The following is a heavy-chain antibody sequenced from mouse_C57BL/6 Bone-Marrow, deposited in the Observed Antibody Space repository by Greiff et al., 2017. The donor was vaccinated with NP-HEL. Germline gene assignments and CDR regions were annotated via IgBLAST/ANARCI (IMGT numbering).Heavy chain of an antibody. Sequence: ESGPGLVKPSQSLSLTCSVTGYSITSGYYWNWIRQFPGNKLEWMGYISYDGSNNYNPSLKNRISITRDTSKNQFFLKLNSVTTEDTATYYCARDGSSSYFDVWGTGTTVTVSS. CDR2: ISYDGSN. V-gene: IGHV3-6*01. J-gene: IGHJ1*03. CDR1: GYSITSGYY. D-gene: IGHD1-1*01. CDR3: ARDGSSSYFDV.